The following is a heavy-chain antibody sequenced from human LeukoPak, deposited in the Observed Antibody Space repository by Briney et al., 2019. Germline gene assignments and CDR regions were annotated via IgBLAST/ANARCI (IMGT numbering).Heavy chain of an antibody. CDR1: GFTFSIYG. D-gene: IGHD2-2*01. J-gene: IGHJ6*02. CDR2: IWYDGSNK. Sequence: GGSLRLSCAASGFTFSIYGMHWVRQAPGKGLEWVAVIWYDGSNKYYADSVKGRFTISRDNSKNTLYLQMNSLRAEDTAVYYCVRDPHPDIVVVPAAGFLVGGYYYYGMDVWGQGTTVTVSS. CDR3: VRDPHPDIVVVPAAGFLVGGYYYYGMDV. V-gene: IGHV3-33*01.